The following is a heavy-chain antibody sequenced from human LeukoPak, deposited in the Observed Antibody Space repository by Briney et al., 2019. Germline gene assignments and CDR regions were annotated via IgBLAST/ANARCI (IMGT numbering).Heavy chain of an antibody. V-gene: IGHV4-38-2*01. CDR3: ARHSWIRASSAAFDI. CDR2: IYHSGST. CDR1: GYSISSGYY. D-gene: IGHD5-18*01. Sequence: SETLSLTCAVSGYSISSGYYWGWIRPPPGKGLEWIGRIYHSGSTYYNPSLKSRVTISVDTSKNQFSLKLSSVTAADTAVYYCARHSWIRASSAAFDIWGQGTMVTVSS. J-gene: IGHJ3*02.